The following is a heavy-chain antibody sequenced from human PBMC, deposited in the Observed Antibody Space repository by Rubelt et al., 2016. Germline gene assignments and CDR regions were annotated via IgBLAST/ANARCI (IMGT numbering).Heavy chain of an antibody. Sequence: QVQLQQWGAGLLKPSETLSLTCVVYGGSFSGYYWSWIRQPPGKGLEWIGEITHSGSTNYNPSLKRRGTISVDTFKNQFSLKLSAVTAADTAVYYCARLDDDGDSTYPPYFDYWGQGTLVTVSS. CDR2: ITHSGST. J-gene: IGHJ4*02. V-gene: IGHV4-34*01. CDR3: ARLDDDGDSTYPPYFDY. CDR1: GGSFSGYY. D-gene: IGHD4-17*01.